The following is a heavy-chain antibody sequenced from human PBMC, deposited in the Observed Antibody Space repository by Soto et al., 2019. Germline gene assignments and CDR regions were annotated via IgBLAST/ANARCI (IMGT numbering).Heavy chain of an antibody. J-gene: IGHJ4*02. CDR1: GDTFNSYT. V-gene: IGHV1-69*02. CDR3: PRVHSTDYYYDF. Sequence: QVQLVQSGAEVKKPGSSVRVSCKASGDTFNSYTFNWVRLAPGQGLEWMGRIIPMLGMTSYAQRFQGRVTITADKSTTTAYTALSSLTSADTAVYFCPRVHSTDYYYDFWGQGTLVTVSS. D-gene: IGHD3-22*01. CDR2: IIPMLGMT.